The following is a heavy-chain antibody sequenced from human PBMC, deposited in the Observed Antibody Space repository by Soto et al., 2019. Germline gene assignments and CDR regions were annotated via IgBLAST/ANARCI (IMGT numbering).Heavy chain of an antibody. Sequence: ASVKVSCKASGYTFTGYYMHCVRQAPGQGLEWMGWINPNSGGTNYAQKFQGWVTMTRDTSISTAYMELSRLRSDDTAVYYYARNYGSSSDAFDIWGQGTMVTVSS. V-gene: IGHV1-2*04. CDR2: INPNSGGT. CDR1: GYTFTGYY. D-gene: IGHD1-26*01. CDR3: ARNYGSSSDAFDI. J-gene: IGHJ3*02.